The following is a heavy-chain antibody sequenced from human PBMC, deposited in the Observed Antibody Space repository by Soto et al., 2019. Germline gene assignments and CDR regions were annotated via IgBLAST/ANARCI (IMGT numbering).Heavy chain of an antibody. J-gene: IGHJ4*02. D-gene: IGHD3-10*01. Sequence: QVQLQESGPGLVKPSETLSLTCTVSGGSISSYYWSWIRQPAGKGLEWIGRIYTSGSTNYNPSLKSRVTMSVDTSKNQFSLKLSSVTAADTAVYYCARERGGLLWFGESPIKGGYYFDYWGQGTLVTVSS. CDR1: GGSISSYY. V-gene: IGHV4-4*07. CDR3: ARERGGLLWFGESPIKGGYYFDY. CDR2: IYTSGST.